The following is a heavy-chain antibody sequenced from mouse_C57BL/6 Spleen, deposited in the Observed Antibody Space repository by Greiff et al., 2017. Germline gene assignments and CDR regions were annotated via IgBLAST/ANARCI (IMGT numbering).Heavy chain of an antibody. CDR1: GYSFTSGYD. CDR2: ISYSGST. Sequence: EVQLLESGPGLVKPSQSLSLTCTVTGYSFTSGYDWHWIRHFPGNKLEWMGYISYSGSTNYNPTLKSRISITHDTSKNHFFLKLNSVTTEDAATYYCARGGSGYVYAMDYWGQGTSVTVSS. J-gene: IGHJ4*01. D-gene: IGHD1-1*01. V-gene: IGHV3-1*01. CDR3: ARGGSGYVYAMDY.